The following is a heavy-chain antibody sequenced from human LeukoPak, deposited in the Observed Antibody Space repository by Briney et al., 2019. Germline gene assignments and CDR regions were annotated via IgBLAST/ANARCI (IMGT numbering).Heavy chain of an antibody. CDR2: IHQSGDT. CDR1: GDSITTGGYY. D-gene: IGHD6-6*01. V-gene: IGHV4-30-2*01. Sequence: SETLSLTCTVSGDSITTGGYYWSWIRQPPGKGLEWMGYIHQSGDTYSNPSLRSRVTISADRSNNQFSLRVSSVTAADTAVYYCARDKHEYSSLYYFDYWGQGTLVTVSS. CDR3: ARDKHEYSSLYYFDY. J-gene: IGHJ4*02.